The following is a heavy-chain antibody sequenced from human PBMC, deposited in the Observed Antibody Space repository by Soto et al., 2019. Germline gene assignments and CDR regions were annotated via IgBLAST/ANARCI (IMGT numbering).Heavy chain of an antibody. CDR1: GGSISSGGYY. CDR2: IYYSGST. V-gene: IGHV4-31*03. CDR3: ARAKNYGSGSLDYFDY. D-gene: IGHD3-10*01. J-gene: IGHJ4*02. Sequence: QVQLQESGPGLVKPSQTLSLTCTVSGGSISSGGYYWSWIRQHPGKGLEWIGYIYYSGSTYYNPSLKSRVTVSVDTAKNQFSLKLSSVTAADTAVYYCARAKNYGSGSLDYFDYWGQGTLVTVFS.